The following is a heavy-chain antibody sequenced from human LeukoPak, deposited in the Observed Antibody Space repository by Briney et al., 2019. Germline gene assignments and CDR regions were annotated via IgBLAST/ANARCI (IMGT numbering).Heavy chain of an antibody. V-gene: IGHV3-74*01. CDR1: GFTFSSYS. CDR3: AKRGGTESFYYYYYMDV. Sequence: GGSLRLSCAASGFTFSSYSINWVRQAPGKLLVWVSRINTDGSTTNYADSVKGRFTISRDNSKNTLYLQMNSLRAEDTAEYYCAKRGGTESFYYYYYMDVWGKGTTVTVSS. J-gene: IGHJ6*03. D-gene: IGHD2-15*01. CDR2: INTDGSTT.